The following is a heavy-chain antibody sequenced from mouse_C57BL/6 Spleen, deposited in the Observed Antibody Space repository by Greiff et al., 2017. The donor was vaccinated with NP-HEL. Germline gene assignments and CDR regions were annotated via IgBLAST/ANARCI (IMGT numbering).Heavy chain of an antibody. D-gene: IGHD2-2*01. CDR2: ISYSGST. V-gene: IGHV3-1*01. Sequence: EVQRVESGPGMVKPSQSLSLTCTVTGYSITSGYDWHWIRHFPGNKLEWMGYISYSGSTNYNPSLKSRISITHDTSKNHFFLKLNSVTTEDTATYYCARGDRVVTPFAYWGQGTLVTVSA. CDR3: ARGDRVVTPFAY. CDR1: GYSITSGYD. J-gene: IGHJ3*01.